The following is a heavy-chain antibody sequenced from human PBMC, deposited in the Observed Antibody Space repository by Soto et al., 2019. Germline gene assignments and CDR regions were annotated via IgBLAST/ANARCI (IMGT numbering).Heavy chain of an antibody. CDR3: ARDKTPPVVVVAALFDY. J-gene: IGHJ4*02. CDR1: GFTFSSYS. Sequence: GGSLRLSCAASGFTFSSYSMNWVRQAPGKGLEWVSSISSSSSYIYYADSVKGRFTISRDNAKNSLYLQMNSLRAEDTAVYYCARDKTPPVVVVAALFDYWGQGTLVTVSS. D-gene: IGHD2-15*01. CDR2: ISSSSSYI. V-gene: IGHV3-21*01.